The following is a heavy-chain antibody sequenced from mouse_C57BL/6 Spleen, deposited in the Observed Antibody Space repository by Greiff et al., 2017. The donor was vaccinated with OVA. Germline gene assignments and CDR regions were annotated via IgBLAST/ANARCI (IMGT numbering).Heavy chain of an antibody. Sequence: QVQLQQSGAELVRPGTSVKVSCKASGYAFTNYLIEWVKQRPGQGLEWIGVINPGSGGTNYNEKVKGKATLTADKSSSTTYMQLSSLTSEDSAVYFCARGNSSGYLYAYWGQGTLVTVSA. CDR1: GYAFTNYL. CDR2: INPGSGGT. V-gene: IGHV1-54*01. CDR3: ARGNSSGYLYAY. J-gene: IGHJ3*01. D-gene: IGHD3-2*02.